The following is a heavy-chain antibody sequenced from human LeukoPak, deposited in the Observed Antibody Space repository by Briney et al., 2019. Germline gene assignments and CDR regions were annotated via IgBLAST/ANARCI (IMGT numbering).Heavy chain of an antibody. CDR3: ARFAATTLTPYFDY. Sequence: GGSLRLSCAPSGFTFISYEMNWVRQAPGKGLEWVSYISSSGSTIYYADSVKGRFTISRDNAKNSLYLQMNSLRAEDTAVYYCARFAATTLTPYFDYWGQGTLVTVSS. J-gene: IGHJ4*02. CDR2: ISSSGSTI. D-gene: IGHD2-15*01. CDR1: GFTFISYE. V-gene: IGHV3-48*03.